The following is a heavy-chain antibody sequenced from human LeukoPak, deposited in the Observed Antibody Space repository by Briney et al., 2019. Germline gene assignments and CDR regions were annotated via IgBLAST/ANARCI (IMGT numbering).Heavy chain of an antibody. V-gene: IGHV3-15*01. CDR2: IKSETDGGTT. J-gene: IGHJ4*02. CDR1: GFTFSNTW. D-gene: IGHD6-19*01. CDR3: TTDAGAVEGDY. Sequence: GGSLRLSCAASGFTFSNTWMSWVRQAPGKGLEWVGRIKSETDGGTTDYAAPVKGRFTISRDDSKNTLYLQMNSLKTEDTAVYYCTTDAGAVEGDYWGQGTLVTVSS.